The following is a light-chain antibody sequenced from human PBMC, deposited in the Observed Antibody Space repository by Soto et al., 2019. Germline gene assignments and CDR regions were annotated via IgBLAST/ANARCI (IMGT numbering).Light chain of an antibody. V-gene: IGKV3-20*01. Sequence: EVVLTQSPGTLSLSPGERATLSCRASQIISSNYLAWYQQKPGQAPRLLIYHASRRATGIPDRFSGSGSGTDFSLIISRLEPEDFAVYYCQQYNIAPQTFGQGTKVEIK. CDR2: HAS. J-gene: IGKJ1*01. CDR1: QIISSNY. CDR3: QQYNIAPQT.